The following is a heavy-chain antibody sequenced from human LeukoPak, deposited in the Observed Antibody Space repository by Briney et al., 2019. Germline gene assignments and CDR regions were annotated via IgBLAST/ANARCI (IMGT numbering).Heavy chain of an antibody. J-gene: IGHJ4*02. V-gene: IGHV1-18*01. CDR1: GYTSTSYG. D-gene: IGHD3-22*01. CDR2: ISAYNGHT. Sequence: ASVKASCKASGYTSTSYGINWVRQAPGQGLEWMGWISAYNGHTNYAQKLQGRVTMTTDTSTSTAHMELRSLRSDDTAVYFCARDSSGFPRDASDYWGQGTLVTVSS. CDR3: ARDSSGFPRDASDY.